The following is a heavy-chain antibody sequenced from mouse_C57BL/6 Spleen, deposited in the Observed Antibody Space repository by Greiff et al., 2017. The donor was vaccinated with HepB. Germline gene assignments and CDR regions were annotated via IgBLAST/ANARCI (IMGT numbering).Heavy chain of an antibody. D-gene: IGHD2-12*01. J-gene: IGHJ2*01. CDR1: GYSFTGYY. Sequence: EVQGVESGPELVKPGASVKISCKASGYSFTGYYMNWVKQSPEKSLEWIGEINPSTGGTTYNQKFKAKATLTVDKSSSTAYMQLKSLTSEDSAVYYCAKRAYDAFDYWGQGTTLTVSS. CDR3: AKRAYDAFDY. V-gene: IGHV1-42*01. CDR2: INPSTGGT.